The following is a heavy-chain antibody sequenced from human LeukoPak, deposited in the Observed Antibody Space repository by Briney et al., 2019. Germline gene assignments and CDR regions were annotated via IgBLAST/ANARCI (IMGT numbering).Heavy chain of an antibody. V-gene: IGHV1-18*01. Sequence: EASVKVSRKASGYAFSSYGISWVRQAPGQGLEWMGWISGYNGNTNYAQKLQGRVTMTTDTSTATAYMELRSLRYDDTAVYYCARDWHSVSSTREIYFDYWGQGTRVTVSS. D-gene: IGHD5/OR15-5a*01. CDR1: GYAFSSYG. J-gene: IGHJ4*02. CDR3: ARDWHSVSSTREIYFDY. CDR2: ISGYNGNT.